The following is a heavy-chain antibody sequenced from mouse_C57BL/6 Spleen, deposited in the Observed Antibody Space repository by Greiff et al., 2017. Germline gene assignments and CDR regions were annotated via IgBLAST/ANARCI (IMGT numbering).Heavy chain of an antibody. CDR2: IRNKANNHAT. Sequence: EVMLVESGGGLVQPGGSMKLSCAASGFTFSDAWMDWVRQSPEKGLEWVAEIRNKANNHATYYAESVKGRFTISRDDSKSSVYLQMNSLRAEDTGIYYCTSSYYSNYYYAMDYWGQGTSVTVSS. V-gene: IGHV6-6*01. CDR1: GFTFSDAW. CDR3: TSSYYSNYYYAMDY. D-gene: IGHD2-5*01. J-gene: IGHJ4*01.